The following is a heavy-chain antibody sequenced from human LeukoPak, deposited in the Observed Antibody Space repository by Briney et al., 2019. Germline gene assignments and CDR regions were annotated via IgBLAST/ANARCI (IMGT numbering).Heavy chain of an antibody. J-gene: IGHJ4*02. D-gene: IGHD5-18*01. CDR2: ISGSGGST. V-gene: IGHV3-23*01. CDR1: GFTFSRYV. CDR3: AKAEQGYSYGLDY. Sequence: GGSLRLSCAASGFTFSRYVMSWVRQAPGKGLEWVSAISGSGGSTYYADSVKGRFTISRDNSKNTLYLQMNSLRAEDTAVYYCAKAEQGYSYGLDYWGQGTLVTVSS.